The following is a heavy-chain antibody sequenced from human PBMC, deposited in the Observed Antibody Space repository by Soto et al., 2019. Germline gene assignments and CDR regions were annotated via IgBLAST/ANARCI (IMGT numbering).Heavy chain of an antibody. CDR2: ISPYNGNT. D-gene: IGHD3-9*01. J-gene: IGHJ4*02. V-gene: IGHV1-18*01. Sequence: ASVKVSCKSSGYPFTSFVISWVRQAPGQGLEWMGWISPYNGNTNYAQKFQGRVTMTTDTSTSTAYMELRSLRSDDTAVYYCARGDWLQGYWGQGTLVTVSS. CDR1: GYPFTSFV. CDR3: ARGDWLQGY.